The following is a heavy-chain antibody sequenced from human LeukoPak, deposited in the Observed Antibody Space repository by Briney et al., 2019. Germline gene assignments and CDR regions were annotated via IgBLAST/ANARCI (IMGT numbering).Heavy chain of an antibody. Sequence: ASVKVSCKASGYTFTSYGIRWVRQAPGQGLEWMGWISAYNGNTNYAQKLQGRVTMTTDTSTSTAYMELRSLRSDDTAVYYCARGARRISSWYFGAFDIWGQGTMVTVSS. CDR2: ISAYNGNT. D-gene: IGHD6-13*01. V-gene: IGHV1-18*01. J-gene: IGHJ3*02. CDR3: ARGARRISSWYFGAFDI. CDR1: GYTFTSYG.